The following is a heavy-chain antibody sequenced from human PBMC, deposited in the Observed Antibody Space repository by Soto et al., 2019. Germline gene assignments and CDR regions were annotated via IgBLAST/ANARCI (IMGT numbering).Heavy chain of an antibody. CDR2: ISYDGSNK. CDR3: VSLRQDGSGWYYFDY. CDR1: GLTFRNYG. Sequence: QVQLVESGGGVVQPGRSLRLSCAASGLTFRNYGMHWVRQAPGKGLEWVAVISYDGSNKYYADSVKSRFTISRDNSKNSLYLQMTSLRVEDMAVYYCVSLRQDGSGWYYFDYWGQGTLVTVSS. J-gene: IGHJ4*02. D-gene: IGHD6-19*01. V-gene: IGHV3-30*03.